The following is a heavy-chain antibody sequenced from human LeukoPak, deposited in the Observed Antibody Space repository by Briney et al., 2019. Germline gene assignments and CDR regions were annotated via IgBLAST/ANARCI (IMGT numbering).Heavy chain of an antibody. CDR2: ISGSGKNT. V-gene: IGHV3-23*01. J-gene: IGHJ4*02. D-gene: IGHD1-1*01. CDR3: AKTTFYYFDY. Sequence: PGGSLRLSCAASGFTFSSYVMSWVRQAPGKGLEWVSAISGSGKNTYYADSVKGRFTISRDNSKNTLYPQMNSLRAEDTAVFYCAKTTFYYFDYWGQGTLVTVSS. CDR1: GFTFSSYV.